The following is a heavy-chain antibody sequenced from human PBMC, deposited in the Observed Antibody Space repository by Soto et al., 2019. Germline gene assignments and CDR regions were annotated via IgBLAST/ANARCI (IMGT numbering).Heavy chain of an antibody. J-gene: IGHJ5*02. V-gene: IGHV3-21*01. CDR2: ISPTSAYI. D-gene: IGHD1-26*01. Sequence: GGSLRLSCAASGFTFSNHNMNWVRQAPGKGLEWVSCISPTSAYIYYGDSVKGRFTISRDNAKNSLYLHMNSLRDEDTAVYYCARSSGVSETYRNLFDPWGQGTLVTVSS. CDR3: ARSSGVSETYRNLFDP. CDR1: GFTFSNHN.